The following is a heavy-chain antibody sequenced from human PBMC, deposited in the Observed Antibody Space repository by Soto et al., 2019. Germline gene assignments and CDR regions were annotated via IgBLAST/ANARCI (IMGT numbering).Heavy chain of an antibody. V-gene: IGHV2-5*02. Sequence: QVTLKESGPTLVKPTQTLTLTCTVSGLSLRTTGVGVGWVRQPPGKALEWLALLYWDDDKPYSPYLRSRLTIAKDISEKQVVLTMTNMDTGDTATYYCVHSRCGGDCLEIYSSHSYNGLDVWGQGTTVTVSS. CDR1: GLSLRTTGVG. CDR2: LYWDDDK. CDR3: VHSRCGGDCLEIYSSHSYNGLDV. J-gene: IGHJ6*02. D-gene: IGHD2-21*02.